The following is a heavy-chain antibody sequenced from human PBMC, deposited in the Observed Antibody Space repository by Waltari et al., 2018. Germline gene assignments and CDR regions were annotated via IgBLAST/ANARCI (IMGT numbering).Heavy chain of an antibody. V-gene: IGHV3-30*18. D-gene: IGHD6-6*01. Sequence: QVQLVESGGGVVQPGRSLRLSCAASGFTFSSYGMHWVRQAPGKGREWVAVIWYDGSNKYYADSVKGRFTISRDNSKNTLYLQMNSLRAEDTAMYYCAKDPLYSSSPSRWFDPWGQGTLVTVSS. CDR2: IWYDGSNK. CDR3: AKDPLYSSSPSRWFDP. J-gene: IGHJ5*02. CDR1: GFTFSSYG.